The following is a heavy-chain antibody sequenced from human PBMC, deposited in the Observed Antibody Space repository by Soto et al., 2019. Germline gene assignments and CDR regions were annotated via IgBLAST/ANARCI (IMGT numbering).Heavy chain of an antibody. CDR2: IYHRGST. CDR3: AKKGYYLSGRIKLFDS. D-gene: IGHD3-10*01. CDR1: GYSINSDHY. Sequence: PSETLSLTCTVSGYSINSDHYWGWIRQPPGKGLEWIGSIYHRGSTYYNLSLRSRVSISIDTSKNQFSLRLTSVTAADTAMYYCAKKGYYLSGRIKLFDSWGQGTLVTVSS. V-gene: IGHV4-38-2*02. J-gene: IGHJ4*02.